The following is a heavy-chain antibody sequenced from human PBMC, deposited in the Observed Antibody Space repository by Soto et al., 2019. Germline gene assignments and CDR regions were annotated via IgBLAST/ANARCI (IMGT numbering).Heavy chain of an antibody. CDR3: ARVARGFVY. Sequence: QVQLVQSGAEVKKPGSSVKVSCKASGDTFSSYTISWVRQAPGQGLEWMGRIIPTLGIANYTQKFQGRVTITADKSTSTAYMELSSLRSEDTAVYYCARVARGFVYWGQGTLVTVSS. CDR2: IIPTLGIA. CDR1: GDTFSSYT. D-gene: IGHD3-10*01. V-gene: IGHV1-69*02. J-gene: IGHJ4*02.